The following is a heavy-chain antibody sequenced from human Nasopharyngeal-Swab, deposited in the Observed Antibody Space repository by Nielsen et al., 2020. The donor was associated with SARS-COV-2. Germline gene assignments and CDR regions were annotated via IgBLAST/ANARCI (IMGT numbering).Heavy chain of an antibody. D-gene: IGHD6-19*01. CDR3: AKDIYSSGWYYFDY. J-gene: IGHJ4*02. CDR2: ISGSGGST. Sequence: GESLKISCAASGFTFSSYAMSWVRQAPGKGLEWVSAISGSGGSTYYADSVKGRFTISRDNSKNTLYLQMNSLGAEDTAVYYCAKDIYSSGWYYFDYWGQGTLVTVSS. V-gene: IGHV3-23*01. CDR1: GFTFSSYA.